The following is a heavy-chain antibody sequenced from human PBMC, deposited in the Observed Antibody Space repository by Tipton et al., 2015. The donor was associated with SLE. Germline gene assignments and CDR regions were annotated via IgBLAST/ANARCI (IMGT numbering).Heavy chain of an antibody. V-gene: IGHV4-59*01. D-gene: IGHD5-12*01. CDR2: VHSSGGT. CDR3: ATSGYEFLNWFGP. Sequence: TLSLTCTVSGGSISSYYWSWIRQPPGKRLEWIGHVHSSGGTNYNPSLKSRVTISLDTSKNQFSLRMTSVTAADTAVYYCATSGYEFLNWFGPWGQGTPVTVSS. J-gene: IGHJ5*02. CDR1: GGSISSYY.